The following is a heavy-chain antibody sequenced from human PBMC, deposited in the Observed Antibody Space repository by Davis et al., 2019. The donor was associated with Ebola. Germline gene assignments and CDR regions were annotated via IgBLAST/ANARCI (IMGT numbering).Heavy chain of an antibody. V-gene: IGHV3-21*01. J-gene: IGHJ4*02. Sequence: GESLKISCAASGFTFSSYSMNWVRQAPGKGLEWVSSISSSSSYIYYADSVKGRFTISRDNAKNSLYLQMNSLRAEDTAVYYCARARWFRESHFDYWGQGTLVTVSS. CDR2: ISSSSSYI. CDR3: ARARWFRESHFDY. CDR1: GFTFSSYS. D-gene: IGHD3-10*01.